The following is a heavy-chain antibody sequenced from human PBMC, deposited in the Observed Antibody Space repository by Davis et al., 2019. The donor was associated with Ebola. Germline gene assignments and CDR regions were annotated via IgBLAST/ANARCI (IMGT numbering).Heavy chain of an antibody. Sequence: PGGSLRLSCAASGFTFSSYSMNWVRQAPGKGLEWVSSISSSSSYIYYADSVKGRFTISRDNAKNSLYLQMNSLRAEDTAVYYCARALGYCSGGSCRDYWGQGTLVTVSS. CDR2: ISSSSSYI. CDR1: GFTFSSYS. D-gene: IGHD2-15*01. CDR3: ARALGYCSGGSCRDY. V-gene: IGHV3-21*04. J-gene: IGHJ4*02.